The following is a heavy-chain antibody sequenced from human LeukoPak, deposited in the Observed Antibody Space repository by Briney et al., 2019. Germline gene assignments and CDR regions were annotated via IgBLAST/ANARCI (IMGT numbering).Heavy chain of an antibody. J-gene: IGHJ4*02. CDR2: ISYDGSNK. CDR1: GFTFSSYA. Sequence: GGSLRLSCAASGFTFSSYAMHWVRQAPGKGLEWVAVISYDGSNKYYADSVKGPFTISRDNSKNTLYLQMNSLRAEDTAVYYCAREGPGGYFDYWGQGTLVTVSS. V-gene: IGHV3-30*01. CDR3: AREGPGGYFDY. D-gene: IGHD3-10*01.